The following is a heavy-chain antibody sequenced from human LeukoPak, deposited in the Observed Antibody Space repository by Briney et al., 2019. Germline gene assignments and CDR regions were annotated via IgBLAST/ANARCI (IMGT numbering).Heavy chain of an antibody. D-gene: IGHD3-22*01. CDR3: ARDTWSHYYDSSGYYPNWFDP. CDR1: GYTFTGYY. V-gene: IGHV1-2*02. Sequence: ASVKVSCKASGYTFTGYYMHWVRQAPGQGLEWMGWINPNSGGTNYAQKFQGRVTMTRDTSISTAYMELSRLRSDDTAVYHCARDTWSHYYDSSGYYPNWFDPWGQGTLVTVSS. J-gene: IGHJ5*02. CDR2: INPNSGGT.